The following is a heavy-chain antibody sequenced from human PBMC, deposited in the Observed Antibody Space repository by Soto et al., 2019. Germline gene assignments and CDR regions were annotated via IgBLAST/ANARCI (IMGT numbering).Heavy chain of an antibody. D-gene: IGHD6-13*01. CDR2: ISSSSSYI. CDR1: GFTFSSYS. J-gene: IGHJ4*02. V-gene: IGHV3-21*01. CDR3: ARVHVPVVDSSWYMGPPTMVDY. Sequence: GGSLRLSCAASGFTFSSYSMNWVRQAPGKGLEWVSSISSSSSYIYYADSVKGRFTISRDNAKNSLYLQMNSLRAEDTAVYYCARVHVPVVDSSWYMGPPTMVDYWGQGTLVTVSS.